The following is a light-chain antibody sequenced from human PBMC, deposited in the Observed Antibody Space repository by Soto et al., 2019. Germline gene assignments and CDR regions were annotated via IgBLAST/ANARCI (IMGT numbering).Light chain of an antibody. CDR3: QQLNSYSWT. CDR2: AAS. CDR1: QGISSY. V-gene: IGKV1-9*01. J-gene: IGKJ1*01. Sequence: DIQLTQSPSFLSASVADRVTITCRASQGISSYLAWYQQKPGKAPKLLIYAASTLQSGVPSRFSGSGSGTEFTLTISSLQPEDFATYYCQQLNSYSWTFGQGTKVEIK.